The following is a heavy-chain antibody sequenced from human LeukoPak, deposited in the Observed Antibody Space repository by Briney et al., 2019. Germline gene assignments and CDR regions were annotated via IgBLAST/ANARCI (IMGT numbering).Heavy chain of an antibody. CDR1: GGTFSSYA. CDR3: ARDSLGYCSGGSCYSDALDI. Sequence: SSVKVSCKASGGTFSSYAISWVRQAPGQGLEWMGRIIPIFGTANYAQKFQGRVTITTDESTSTAYMELSSLRSEDTAVYYCARDSLGYCSGGSCYSDALDIWGQGTMVTVSS. J-gene: IGHJ3*02. V-gene: IGHV1-69*05. D-gene: IGHD2-15*01. CDR2: IIPIFGTA.